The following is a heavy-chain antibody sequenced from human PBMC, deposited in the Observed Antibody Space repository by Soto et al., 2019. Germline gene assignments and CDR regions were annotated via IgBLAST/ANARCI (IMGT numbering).Heavy chain of an antibody. J-gene: IGHJ5*02. CDR2: ISSSSSYT. V-gene: IGHV3-21*01. D-gene: IGHD3-3*01. Sequence: GGSLRLSCAASGFTFSSYSINWVRQAPGKGLEWVSSISSSSSYTYYADSVEGRFTISRDNAKNSLFLHMNSLRAEDTAVYYCARSGSSGYYPLSWFDPWGQGTLVTVSS. CDR3: ARSGSSGYYPLSWFDP. CDR1: GFTFSSYS.